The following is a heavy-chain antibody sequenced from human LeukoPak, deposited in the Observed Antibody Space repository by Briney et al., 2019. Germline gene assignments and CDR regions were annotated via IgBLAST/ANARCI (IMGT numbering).Heavy chain of an antibody. Sequence: PSETLSLTCSVAGSSISSDYYWGWIRQPPGKGLEWIGTIYHSGRTYYTPSLKGRVTISVDTSKNQFSLKLSSVTAADTAVYYCTREEDSSSDYWGQGTLVTVSS. CDR2: IYHSGRT. CDR3: TREEDSSSDY. J-gene: IGHJ4*02. D-gene: IGHD6-6*01. V-gene: IGHV4-38-2*02. CDR1: GSSISSDYY.